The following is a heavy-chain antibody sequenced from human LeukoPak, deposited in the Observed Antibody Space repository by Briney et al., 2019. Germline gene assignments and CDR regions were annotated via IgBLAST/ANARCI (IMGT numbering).Heavy chain of an antibody. Sequence: ASVKVSCKASGYTFTGYYMHWVRQAPGQGLEWMGWINPNSGGTNYAQKFQGRVTMTRDTSISTAYMELSSLRSDDTAVYYCARDYRIEGYNRGVDHWGQGTLVTVSS. CDR2: INPNSGGT. J-gene: IGHJ4*02. CDR1: GYTFTGYY. V-gene: IGHV1-2*02. D-gene: IGHD5-24*01. CDR3: ARDYRIEGYNRGVDH.